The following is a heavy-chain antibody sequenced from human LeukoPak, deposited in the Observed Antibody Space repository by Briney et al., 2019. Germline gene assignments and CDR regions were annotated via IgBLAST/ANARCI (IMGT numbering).Heavy chain of an antibody. D-gene: IGHD5-18*01. CDR2: ISYDGSNK. CDR3: AKGWGTAMPFGY. Sequence: GGSLRLSCAASGFTFSSYGMHWVRQAPGKGLERVAVISYDGSNKYYADSVKGRFTISRDNSKNTLYLQMNSLRAEDTAVYYCAKGWGTAMPFGYWGQGTLVTVSS. V-gene: IGHV3-30*18. J-gene: IGHJ4*02. CDR1: GFTFSSYG.